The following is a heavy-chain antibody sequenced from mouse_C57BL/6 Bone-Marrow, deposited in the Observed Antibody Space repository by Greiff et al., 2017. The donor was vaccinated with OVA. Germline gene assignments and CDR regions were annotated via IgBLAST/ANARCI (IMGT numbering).Heavy chain of an antibody. Sequence: EVKVVESGPELVKPGASVKISCKASGYSFTDYYLHWVKQSHGTSLEWIGVINPNYGSTSSNQKFKGKATVTVDQSSRTAYMQLNSLTSEDSAVYYWARGGTQARFAYWGQGTRVTVAA. J-gene: IGHJ3*01. D-gene: IGHD3-2*02. CDR2: INPNYGST. CDR3: ARGGTQARFAY. CDR1: GYSFTDYY. V-gene: IGHV1-39*01.